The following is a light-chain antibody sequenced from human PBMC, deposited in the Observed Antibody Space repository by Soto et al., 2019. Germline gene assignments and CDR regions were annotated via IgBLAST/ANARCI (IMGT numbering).Light chain of an antibody. CDR2: EVS. J-gene: IGLJ1*01. CDR3: STSTTTNPLFG. CDR1: SDDNNNYNF. Sequence: QSALPQPASVSGSPGQLITISCTGTSDDNNNYNFVSWYQLHPGKAPTLMIYEVSNRPSGGSGRFSGSKSGNTASLTISGLRAEDEGDYYCSTSTTTNPLFGFGTGTKVTV. V-gene: IGLV2-14*01.